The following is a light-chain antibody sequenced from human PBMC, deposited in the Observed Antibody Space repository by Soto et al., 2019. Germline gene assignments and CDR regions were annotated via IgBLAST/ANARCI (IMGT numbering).Light chain of an antibody. CDR3: LHYERYPYT. CDR1: QGIDNY. V-gene: IGKV1-16*02. CDR2: GAS. Sequence: DIQMTQSPSSLSASVGDSVTILCRASQGIDNYLAWFQQKPGKAPKCLIYGASSLQRGVPSKFSGSGCGTDFTLTINCLQHDDFAAYYCLHYERYPYTVGQGTKLEIK. J-gene: IGKJ2*01.